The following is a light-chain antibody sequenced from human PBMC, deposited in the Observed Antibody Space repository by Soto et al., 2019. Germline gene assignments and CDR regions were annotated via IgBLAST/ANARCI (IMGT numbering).Light chain of an antibody. CDR3: NSFTTSSTYV. V-gene: IGLV2-18*02. CDR2: EVN. Sequence: QSVLTQPASVSGSPGQSITISCTGTSSDIGSYNRVSWYQQPPGTAPKLIIYEVNNRPSGVPDRFSGSKSGNTACLTISGLQAEDEADYYCNSFTTSSTYVFGTGTKVTVL. CDR1: SSDIGSYNR. J-gene: IGLJ1*01.